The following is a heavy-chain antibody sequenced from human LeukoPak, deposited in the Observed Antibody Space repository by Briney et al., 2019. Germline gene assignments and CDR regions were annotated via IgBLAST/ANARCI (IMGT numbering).Heavy chain of an antibody. Sequence: SETLSLTCTVSGASISSGGYYWSWIRQHPGKGLEWIGYIFYSGSTYYNPSLKSRVTISVDTSKNQFSLKLSSVTAADTAVYYCARATHYYAYSGLPTPGLSDYWGQGTLLTVSS. CDR1: GASISSGGYY. J-gene: IGHJ4*02. D-gene: IGHD3-22*01. CDR2: IFYSGST. V-gene: IGHV4-31*03. CDR3: ARATHYYAYSGLPTPGLSDY.